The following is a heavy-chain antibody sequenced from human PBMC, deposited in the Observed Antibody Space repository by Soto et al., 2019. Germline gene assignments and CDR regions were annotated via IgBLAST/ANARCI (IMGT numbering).Heavy chain of an antibody. CDR3: ARQGDSRILRDAFDM. CDR2: INTGNGDT. V-gene: IGHV1-3*04. J-gene: IGHJ3*02. CDR1: GYTFTRYA. D-gene: IGHD5-18*01. Sequence: QVQLVQSGAEVKQPGASVKVSCKSSGYTFTRYAMHWVRQAPGQGFEWLGWINTGNGDTGFSQKFQDRVSITMDTAASTTYVELSSLISEDTAVYYCARQGDSRILRDAFDMWGQGTLVTVAS.